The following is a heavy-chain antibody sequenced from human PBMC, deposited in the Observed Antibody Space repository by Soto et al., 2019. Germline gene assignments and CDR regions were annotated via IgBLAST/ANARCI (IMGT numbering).Heavy chain of an antibody. D-gene: IGHD3-22*01. CDR3: AKDDIEQYYDSSGYYRY. Sequence: HPGGSLRLSCAASGFTFSTYGMSWVRQAPGKGLEWVSSISGSGSGRYYADSVKGRFTISRDNPKTTLFLQMNSLRAEDTAVYFCAKDDIEQYYDSSGYYRYWGQGTQVTVSS. J-gene: IGHJ4*02. V-gene: IGHV3-23*01. CDR2: ISGSGSGR. CDR1: GFTFSTYG.